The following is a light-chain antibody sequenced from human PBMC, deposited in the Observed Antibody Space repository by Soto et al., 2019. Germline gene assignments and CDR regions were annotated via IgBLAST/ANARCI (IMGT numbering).Light chain of an antibody. CDR2: EAS. J-gene: IGKJ1*01. CDR3: HQRQRWPRT. CDR1: QTVGVR. V-gene: IGKV3-11*01. Sequence: EIVFTQSPATLSSSPGERATLSCRASQTVGVRLALYQHKPGQAPRLLIYEASNRAAGVPGRFSGSGSGTDFTLTITRLEPEDFAFYYCHQRQRWPRTFGQGTKVDIK.